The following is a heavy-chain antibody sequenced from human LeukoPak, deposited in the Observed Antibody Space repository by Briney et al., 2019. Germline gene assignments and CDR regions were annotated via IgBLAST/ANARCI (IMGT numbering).Heavy chain of an antibody. CDR3: AKTTVTSEEYFYYYMDV. Sequence: GGSLRLSCAASGFTFSSYSMNWVRQAPGKGLKWVSSISSSSSYIYYADSVKGRFTISRDNAKNSLYLQMNSLRAEDTAVYYCAKTTVTSEEYFYYYMDVWGKGTTVTVSS. V-gene: IGHV3-21*01. CDR2: ISSSSSYI. D-gene: IGHD4-17*01. J-gene: IGHJ6*03. CDR1: GFTFSSYS.